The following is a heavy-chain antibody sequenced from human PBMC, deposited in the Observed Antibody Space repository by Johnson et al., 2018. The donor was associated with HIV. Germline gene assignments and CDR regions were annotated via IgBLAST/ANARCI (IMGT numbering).Heavy chain of an antibody. V-gene: IGHV3-7*05. D-gene: IGHD5-24*01. CDR1: GLTFSSYW. CDR3: ARGWDAFDI. Sequence: VQLVESGGGLVQPGGSLSLSCAASGLTFSSYWMSWVRQAPGKGLEWVATIKQDGSEKYYVDSVKGRFTISRDNAKNSLYLQMKSLRAEDTAVYYCARGWDAFDIWGQGTTVTVSS. J-gene: IGHJ3*02. CDR2: IKQDGSEK.